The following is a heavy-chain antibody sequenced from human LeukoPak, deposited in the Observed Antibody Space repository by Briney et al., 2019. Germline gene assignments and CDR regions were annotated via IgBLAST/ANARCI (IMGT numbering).Heavy chain of an antibody. Sequence: GESLKISYKGSGYSFTSYWIGWVRQAPGQGLEWMGWINPNSGGTNYAQKFQGRVTMTRDTSISTAYMELSRLRSDDTAVYYCARDRSTRSYYYYMDVWGKGTTVTVSS. CDR1: GYSFTSYW. CDR2: INPNSGGT. V-gene: IGHV1-2*02. J-gene: IGHJ6*03. D-gene: IGHD2-2*01. CDR3: ARDRSTRSYYYYMDV.